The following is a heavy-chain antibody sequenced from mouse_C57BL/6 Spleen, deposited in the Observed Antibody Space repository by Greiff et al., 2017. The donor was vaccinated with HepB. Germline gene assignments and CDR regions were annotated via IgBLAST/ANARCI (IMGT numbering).Heavy chain of an antibody. CDR2: INYDGSST. J-gene: IGHJ4*01. CDR1: GFTFSDYY. Sequence: EVKLQESEGGLVQPGSSMKLSCTASGFTFSDYYMAWVRQVPEKGLEWVANINYDGSSTYYLDSLKSRFIISRDNAKNILYLQMSSLKSEDTATYYWARDQLGRGSDYYAMDYWGQGTSVTVSS. V-gene: IGHV5-16*01. D-gene: IGHD4-1*02. CDR3: ARDQLGRGSDYYAMDY.